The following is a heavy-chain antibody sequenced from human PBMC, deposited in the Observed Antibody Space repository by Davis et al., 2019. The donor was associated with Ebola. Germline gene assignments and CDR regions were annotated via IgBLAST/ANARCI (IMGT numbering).Heavy chain of an antibody. CDR3: ARTGADSYTFGYPVFHYFDY. CDR1: GLTVTTSD. D-gene: IGHD5-18*01. Sequence: PGGSLRLSCAVSGLTVTTSDMSWVRQAPGKGLEWVSILYSTDATYYADSVRGRFIASRDKMKNMLYLEIHSLRAEDTAVYYCARTGADSYTFGYPVFHYFDYWGQGTLVTVSS. V-gene: IGHV3-66*01. CDR2: LYSTDAT. J-gene: IGHJ4*02.